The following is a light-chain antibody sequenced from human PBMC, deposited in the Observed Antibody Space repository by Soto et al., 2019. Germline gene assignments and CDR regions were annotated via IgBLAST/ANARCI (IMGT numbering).Light chain of an antibody. V-gene: IGLV4-60*02. CDR3: ETWYSNTHKV. Sequence: QSVLTQSSSASASLGSSVKLTCILSSGHITYIIAWHQQQPGKAPRFLMTLDRSGSYNRGSGVPGRFSGSSSGADRYLTISNLQFEDEGDYYCETWYSNTHKVFGGGTKLTVL. CDR2: LDRSGSY. J-gene: IGLJ3*02. CDR1: SGHITYI.